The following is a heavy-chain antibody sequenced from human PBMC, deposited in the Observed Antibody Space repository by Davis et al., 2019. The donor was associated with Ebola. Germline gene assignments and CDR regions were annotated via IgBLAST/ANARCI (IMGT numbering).Heavy chain of an antibody. Sequence: SETLSLTCTVSGGSISSGGYYWSWIRQPPGKGLEWIGEINHSGSTNYNPSLKSRVTISVDTSKNQFSLKLSSVTAAETAVYYCARGDYDYIWGSYPLDYWGQGTLVTVSS. J-gene: IGHJ4*02. CDR2: INHSGST. D-gene: IGHD3-16*02. V-gene: IGHV4-39*07. CDR1: GGSISSGGYY. CDR3: ARGDYDYIWGSYPLDY.